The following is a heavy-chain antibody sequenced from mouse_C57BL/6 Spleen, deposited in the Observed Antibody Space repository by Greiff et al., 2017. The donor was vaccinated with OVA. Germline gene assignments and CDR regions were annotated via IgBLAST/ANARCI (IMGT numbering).Heavy chain of an antibody. V-gene: IGHV1-42*01. CDR3: ARSKDVNSYAMDY. D-gene: IGHD2-1*01. J-gene: IGHJ4*01. Sequence: VQLQQSGPELVKPGASVKISCKASGYSFTGYYMNWVKQSPEKSLEWIGEINPSTGGTTYNQKFKAKATLTVDKSSSTAYMQLKSLTSEDSAVDYCARSKDVNSYAMDYWGQGTSVTVSS. CDR1: GYSFTGYY. CDR2: INPSTGGT.